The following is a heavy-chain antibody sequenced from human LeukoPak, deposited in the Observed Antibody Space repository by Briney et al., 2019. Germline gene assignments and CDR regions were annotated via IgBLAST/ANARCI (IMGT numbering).Heavy chain of an antibody. V-gene: IGHV4-34*01. D-gene: IGHD6-25*01. Sequence: SETLSLTCAVYGGSFSGYYWSWIRQPPGKGLEWIGEINHSGITNYNPSLKSRVTISVDTSKNQFSLKLSSVTAADTAVYYCVREADYYFDYWGQGTLVTVSS. CDR3: VREADYYFDY. CDR2: INHSGIT. J-gene: IGHJ4*02. CDR1: GGSFSGYY.